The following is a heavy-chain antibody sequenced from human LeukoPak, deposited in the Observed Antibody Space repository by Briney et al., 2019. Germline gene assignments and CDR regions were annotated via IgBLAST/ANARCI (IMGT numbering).Heavy chain of an antibody. CDR2: IIPIFGTA. D-gene: IGHD3-3*01. J-gene: IGHJ4*02. CDR3: ARVPDFWSGYYYYFDY. Sequence: GASVKVSCKASGGTFSSYAISWVRQAPGQGLEWMGGIIPIFGTANYAQKFQGRVTITADESTSTAYMELSSLRSEDTAVYYCARVPDFWSGYYYYFDYWGQGTLVTVSS. CDR1: GGTFSSYA. V-gene: IGHV1-69*13.